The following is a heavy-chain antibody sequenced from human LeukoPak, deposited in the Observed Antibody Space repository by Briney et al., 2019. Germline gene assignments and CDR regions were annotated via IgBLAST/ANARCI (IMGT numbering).Heavy chain of an antibody. CDR3: ARVYCTGGSCFAGWFDS. CDR2: IYTSGST. CDR1: GDSISSGSYY. Sequence: PSETLSLTCNVSGDSISSGSYYWSWIRQPAGKGLEWVVRIYTSGSTNYNPSLENRVTISLDTSKNQFSLKVTSVTAADTAVYYCARVYCTGGSCFAGWFDSWGQGTLVTVSS. J-gene: IGHJ5*01. V-gene: IGHV4-61*02. D-gene: IGHD2-8*02.